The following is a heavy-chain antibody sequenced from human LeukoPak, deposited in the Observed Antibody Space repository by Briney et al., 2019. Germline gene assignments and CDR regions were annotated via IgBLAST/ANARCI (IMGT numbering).Heavy chain of an antibody. CDR3: ARGAKGGLKNYYMDV. CDR2: VNPNSGNT. V-gene: IGHV1-8*03. D-gene: IGHD2-15*01. CDR1: GYTFTSYD. Sequence: ASVKVSCKASGYTFTSYDINWVRQATGQGLEWMGWVNPNSGNTGYAQKFQGRVTITRNTSISTAYMELSSLRSEDTAVYYCARGAKGGLKNYYMDVWGKGTTVTVSS. J-gene: IGHJ6*03.